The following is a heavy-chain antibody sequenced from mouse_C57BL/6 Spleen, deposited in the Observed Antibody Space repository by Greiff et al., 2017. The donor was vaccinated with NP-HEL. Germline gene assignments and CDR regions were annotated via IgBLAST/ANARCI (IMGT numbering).Heavy chain of an antibody. J-gene: IGHJ4*01. Sequence: VMLVESGPELVKPGASVKISCKASGYAFSSSWMNWVKQRPGKGLEWIGRIYPGDGDTNYNGKFKGKATLTADKSSSTAYMQLSSLTSEDSAVYFCASPPRGYAMDYWGQGTSVTVSS. V-gene: IGHV1-82*01. CDR1: GYAFSSSW. CDR2: IYPGDGDT. CDR3: ASPPRGYAMDY.